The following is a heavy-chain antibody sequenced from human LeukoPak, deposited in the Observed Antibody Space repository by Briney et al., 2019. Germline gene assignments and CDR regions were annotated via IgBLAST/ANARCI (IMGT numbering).Heavy chain of an antibody. V-gene: IGHV3-30*18. Sequence: GGSLRLSCAASGFTFSSYGMHWVRQAPGKGLEWVAVISYDGSNKYYADSVKGRFTISRDNSKNTLYLQMNSLRAEDTALYYCAKGITAADTGLDYWGQGTLVTVSS. CDR1: GFTFSSYG. D-gene: IGHD6-13*01. CDR3: AKGITAADTGLDY. J-gene: IGHJ4*02. CDR2: ISYDGSNK.